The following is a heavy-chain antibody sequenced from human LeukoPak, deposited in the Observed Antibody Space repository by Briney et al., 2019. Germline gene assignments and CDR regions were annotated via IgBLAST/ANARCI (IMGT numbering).Heavy chain of an antibody. J-gene: IGHJ4*02. CDR2: INHSGST. D-gene: IGHD2-21*01. CDR3: ARAFDYYFDY. V-gene: IGHV4-34*01. Sequence: KPSETLSLTCAVYGGSFSGYYWSWIRQPPGKGLEWIGEINHSGSTNYNPSLKSRLSLSVDTSNRHFSLKLTSVTAADTAVYYCARAFDYYFDYWSQGTLVTVSS. CDR1: GGSFSGYY.